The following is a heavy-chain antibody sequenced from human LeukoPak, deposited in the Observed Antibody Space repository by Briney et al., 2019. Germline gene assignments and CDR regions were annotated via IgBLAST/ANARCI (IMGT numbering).Heavy chain of an antibody. Sequence: PSETLSLTCTVSGGSISSHFWSWIRQSPEKGLEWIGHIDYSGSTNSNPSLKSRVTMSVDASKNQFSLRLSSVTAADTAVYYCARLPYGGYKPYYFDYWGQGTLVTVSS. CDR1: GGSISSHF. CDR3: ARLPYGGYKPYYFDY. CDR2: IDYSGST. V-gene: IGHV4-59*11. D-gene: IGHD4-17*01. J-gene: IGHJ4*02.